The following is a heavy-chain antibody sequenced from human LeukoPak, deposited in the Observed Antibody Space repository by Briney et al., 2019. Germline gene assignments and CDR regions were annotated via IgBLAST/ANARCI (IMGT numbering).Heavy chain of an antibody. Sequence: GGSLRLSCAASGFTFSSYWMSWVRQAPGKGLAWVANIKQDGSEKYYVDSVKGRFTISRDNAKNSLYLQMNSLRAEDTALYYCARVIPTTTDYYYYMDVWGKGTTVTVSS. CDR3: ARVIPTTTDYYYYMDV. J-gene: IGHJ6*03. CDR1: GFTFSSYW. D-gene: IGHD4-17*01. V-gene: IGHV3-7*03. CDR2: IKQDGSEK.